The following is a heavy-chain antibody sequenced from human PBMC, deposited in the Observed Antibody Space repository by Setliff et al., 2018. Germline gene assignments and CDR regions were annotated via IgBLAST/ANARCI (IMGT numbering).Heavy chain of an antibody. CDR3: ARSLGSGSYYNSRPFYSDY. CDR1: GGSISRYH. D-gene: IGHD3-10*01. J-gene: IGHJ4*02. Sequence: SETLSLTCTVSGGSISRYHWSWIRQPPGKGLEWIGHIDPSGNTNYHPSLKSRVTISGDTSKNQFSLKLTSVTAADTAVYYCARSLGSGSYYNSRPFYSDYWGQGTLVTVSS. CDR2: IDPSGNT. V-gene: IGHV4-4*08.